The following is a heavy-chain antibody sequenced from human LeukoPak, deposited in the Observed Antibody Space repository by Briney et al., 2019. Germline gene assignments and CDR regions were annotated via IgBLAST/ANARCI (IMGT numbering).Heavy chain of an antibody. CDR2: IYDSGAT. CDR1: GGSISSGGYY. CDR3: ARLGDDFWSGYSTLIDY. J-gene: IGHJ4*02. Sequence: SQTLSLTCTVSGGSISSGGYYWTWIRQHPGKGLEWVGYIYDSGATYYNPSLKSRVTISADTSKNQLSLKLSSVTAAGTAVYYCARLGDDFWSGYSTLIDYWGQGTLVTASS. V-gene: IGHV4-31*03. D-gene: IGHD3-3*01.